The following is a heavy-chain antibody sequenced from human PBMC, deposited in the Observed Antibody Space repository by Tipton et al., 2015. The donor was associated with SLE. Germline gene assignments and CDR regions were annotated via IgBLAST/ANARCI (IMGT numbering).Heavy chain of an antibody. V-gene: IGHV4-4*07. CDR3: AREFLNPVTTVHYYFDL. CDR1: GGSISSYY. D-gene: IGHD4-11*01. J-gene: IGHJ2*01. Sequence: TLSLTCPVSGGSISSYYWSWIRQPAGGGLEWIGRIYTNENTNYNPSLKSRVAMSVDTSKNHFSLKLISVIAADTAVYYCAREFLNPVTTVHYYFDLWGRGTLVTVSS. CDR2: IYTNENT.